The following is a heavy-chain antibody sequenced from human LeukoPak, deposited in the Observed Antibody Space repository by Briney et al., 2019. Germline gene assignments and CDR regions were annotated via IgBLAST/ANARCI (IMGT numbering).Heavy chain of an antibody. V-gene: IGHV1-69*13. J-gene: IGHJ2*01. CDR2: IIPIFGTA. D-gene: IGHD1-7*01. CDR3: ARFGWGPNYYWYFNL. Sequence: SVKVSCKASGGTFSSYAISWVRQAPGQGLEWMGGIIPIFGTANYAQKFQGRVTITADESTSTAYMELSSLRSEDTAVYYCARFGWGPNYYWYFNLWGGGTLVTVSS. CDR1: GGTFSSYA.